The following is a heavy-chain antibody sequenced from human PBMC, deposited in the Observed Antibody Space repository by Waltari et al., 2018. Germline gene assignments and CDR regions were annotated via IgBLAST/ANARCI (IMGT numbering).Heavy chain of an antibody. D-gene: IGHD4-4*01. V-gene: IGHV3-74*01. CDR1: GFTFSNYW. CDR3: TRGEINYSRFDY. CDR2: INVDASST. Sequence: EVQLVESGGDLVQPGGSLRLSCAASGFTFSNYWMHWVRQAPGKGLAWVSRINVDASSTVYANSVARRFTISRDNAKNTLYLEMSGLRAEDTAVYYCTRGEINYSRFDYWGQGSLVTVSS. J-gene: IGHJ4*02.